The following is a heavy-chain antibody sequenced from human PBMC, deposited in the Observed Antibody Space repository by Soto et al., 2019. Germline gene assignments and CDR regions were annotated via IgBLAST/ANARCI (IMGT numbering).Heavy chain of an antibody. CDR1: GFTFSDHW. J-gene: IGHJ4*02. D-gene: IGHD3-16*01. CDR2: INSGGSRT. V-gene: IGHV3-74*01. Sequence: EVQLAESGGVLVQPGGSLRLSCVASGFTFSDHWMHWVRKAPGKGLVWVSRINSGGSRTNYADSVKGRFTISRDNAKNTLYLEMNSLSVEDTAVYYCARGNFSCDTCFFGGTHWGRGTLVTVSS. CDR3: ARGNFSCDTCFFGGTH.